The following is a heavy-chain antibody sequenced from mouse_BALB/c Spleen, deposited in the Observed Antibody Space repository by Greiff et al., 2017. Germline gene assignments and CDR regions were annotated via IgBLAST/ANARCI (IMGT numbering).Heavy chain of an antibody. D-gene: IGHD2-2*01. Sequence: QVQLKQSGAELVRPGTSVKVSCKASGYAFTNYLIEWVKQRPGQGLEWIGVINPGSGGTNYNEKFKGKATLTADKSSSTAYMQLSSLTSDDSAVYFCAREGGYDVWFAYWGQGTLVTVSA. CDR2: INPGSGGT. CDR3: AREGGYDVWFAY. V-gene: IGHV1-54*01. CDR1: GYAFTNYL. J-gene: IGHJ3*01.